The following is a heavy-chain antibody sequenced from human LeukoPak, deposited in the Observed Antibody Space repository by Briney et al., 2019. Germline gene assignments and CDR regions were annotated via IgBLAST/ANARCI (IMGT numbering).Heavy chain of an antibody. V-gene: IGHV3-30-3*01. J-gene: IGHJ5*02. CDR1: GFTFSSYA. CDR3: ARDGDSSSGYPLFDP. CDR2: ISYDGSNK. D-gene: IGHD6-6*01. Sequence: SGGSLRLSCAASGFTFSSYAMPWVRQAPGKGLEWVAVISYDGSNKYYADSVKGRFTISRDNSKNTLYLQMNSLRAEDTAVYYCARDGDSSSGYPLFDPWGQGTLVTVSS.